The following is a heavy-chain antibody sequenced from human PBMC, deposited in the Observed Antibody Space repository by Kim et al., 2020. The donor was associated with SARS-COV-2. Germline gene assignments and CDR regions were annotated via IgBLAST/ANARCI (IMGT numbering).Heavy chain of an antibody. CDR3: ARDSEGSSYFDY. D-gene: IGHD6-13*01. Sequence: YYADSVKGRFTIPRDNAKNSLYLQMNSLRAEDTAVYYCARDSEGSSYFDYWGQGTLVTVSS. J-gene: IGHJ4*02. V-gene: IGHV3-21*01.